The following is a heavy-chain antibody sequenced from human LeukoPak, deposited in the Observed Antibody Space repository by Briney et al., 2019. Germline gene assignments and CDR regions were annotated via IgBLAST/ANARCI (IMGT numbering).Heavy chain of an antibody. D-gene: IGHD3-22*01. CDR2: INPSGGST. CDR3: ARVSGSGDYYAHFDY. J-gene: IGHJ4*02. V-gene: IGHV1-46*01. Sequence: ASVKVSCKASAYTFTSYYMHRVRQAPGQGLEWMGIINPSGGSTSYAQKFQGRVIMTRDMSTSTVYMELSSLRSEDTAVYYCARVSGSGDYYAHFDYWGQGTLVTVSS. CDR1: AYTFTSYY.